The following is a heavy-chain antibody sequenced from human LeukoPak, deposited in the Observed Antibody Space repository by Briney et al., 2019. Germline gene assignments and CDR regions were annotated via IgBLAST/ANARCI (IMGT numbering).Heavy chain of an antibody. CDR3: ERVRKQLSPFDY. D-gene: IGHD6-13*01. CDR1: GGSISSSSYY. J-gene: IGHJ4*02. CDR2: IYYSGSN. V-gene: IGHV4-39*07. Sequence: SETLSLTCTVSGGSISSSSYYWGWVRQPPGNGLEWLGCIYYSGSNYYNPSRKAEAPISVDPSKNQFSLKLSSVTAADTAVYYCERVRKQLSPFDYWGQGTLVSVS.